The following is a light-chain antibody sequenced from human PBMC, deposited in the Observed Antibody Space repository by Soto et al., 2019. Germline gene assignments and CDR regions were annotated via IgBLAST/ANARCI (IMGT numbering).Light chain of an antibody. V-gene: IGLV2-14*01. Sequence: QSVLTQPASVSGSPGQSITISCTGSSSDVGGYNYVSWYQQHPGKAPKLIIYEVSNRPSGISNRFSGSKSANTASLTISGLQAEDEAEYYCSSYTSINRLGGVFGGGTKLTVL. CDR2: EVS. CDR1: SSDVGGYNY. CDR3: SSYTSINRLGGV. J-gene: IGLJ3*02.